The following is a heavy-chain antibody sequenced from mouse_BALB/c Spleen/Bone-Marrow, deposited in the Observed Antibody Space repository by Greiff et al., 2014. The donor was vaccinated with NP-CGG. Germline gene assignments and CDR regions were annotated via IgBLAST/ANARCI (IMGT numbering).Heavy chain of an antibody. Sequence: VQLQQSGAGLVKPGASVKLSCKASGYTFTEYIIHWVKQRSVQGLEWIGWFYPGSGSIKYNEKFKDKATLTADKSSSTVYMELSRLTSEDSAVYVCARHESYGNYLYFDVWGAGTTVTVSS. D-gene: IGHD2-10*02. CDR2: FYPGSGSI. V-gene: IGHV1-62-2*01. CDR1: GYTFTEYI. J-gene: IGHJ1*01. CDR3: ARHESYGNYLYFDV.